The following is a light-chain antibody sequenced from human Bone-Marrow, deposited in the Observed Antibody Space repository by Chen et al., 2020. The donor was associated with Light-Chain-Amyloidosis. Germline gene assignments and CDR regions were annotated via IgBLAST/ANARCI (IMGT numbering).Light chain of an antibody. CDR3: QQYGSPPYT. CDR2: GAS. Sequence: IGLTQSPGTLSLSPGERATLSCRASQSVRSSYLAWYQQKPGQAPRLLIYGASGRATGIPDRFTGSESGTDFTLTIGRLEPEDLAVYYCQQYGSPPYTFGQGTKLEIK. CDR1: QSVRSSY. V-gene: IGKV3-20*01. J-gene: IGKJ2*01.